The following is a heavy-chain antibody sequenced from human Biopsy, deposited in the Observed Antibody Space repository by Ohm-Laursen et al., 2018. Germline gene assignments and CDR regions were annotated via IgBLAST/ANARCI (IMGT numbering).Heavy chain of an antibody. V-gene: IGHV4-59*07. D-gene: IGHD5-12*01. J-gene: IGHJ3*02. Sequence: SDTLSLTCTVSGDSIARYYWTWIRQSPGKGLEWIGYIYYSGSTNYNPSLKSRVTISVDTSRNQFSLKLSSVTAADTAVYYCAGRPWPNAFDIWGQGTMVTVSS. CDR1: GDSIARYY. CDR2: IYYSGST. CDR3: AGRPWPNAFDI.